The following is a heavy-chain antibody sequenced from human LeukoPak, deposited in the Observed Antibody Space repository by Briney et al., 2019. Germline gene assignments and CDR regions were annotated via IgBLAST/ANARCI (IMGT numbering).Heavy chain of an antibody. CDR2: IIPIFGTA. V-gene: IGHV1-69*13. J-gene: IGHJ5*02. CDR1: GGTCSSYA. D-gene: IGHD5-18*01. Sequence: ASVKVSCKASGGTCSSYAISWVRQAPGQGLEWMGGIIPIFGTANYAQKFQGRGTIPPDESTSTAYMELSSLRSDDTAVYYCARERGHSYGRGSWFDPWGQGTLVTVSS. CDR3: ARERGHSYGRGSWFDP.